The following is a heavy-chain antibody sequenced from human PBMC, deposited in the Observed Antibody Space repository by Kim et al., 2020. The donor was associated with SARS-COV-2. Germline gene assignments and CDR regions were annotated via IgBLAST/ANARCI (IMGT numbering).Heavy chain of an antibody. CDR2: ISWNSGSI. CDR3: AKGWFGELWPNWFDP. V-gene: IGHV3-9*01. Sequence: GGSLRLSCAASGFTFDDYAMHWVRQAPGKGLEWVSGISWNSGSIGYADSVKGRFTISRDNAKNSLYLQMNSLRAEDTALYYCAKGWFGELWPNWFDPWGQGTLVTVSS. D-gene: IGHD3-10*01. J-gene: IGHJ5*02. CDR1: GFTFDDYA.